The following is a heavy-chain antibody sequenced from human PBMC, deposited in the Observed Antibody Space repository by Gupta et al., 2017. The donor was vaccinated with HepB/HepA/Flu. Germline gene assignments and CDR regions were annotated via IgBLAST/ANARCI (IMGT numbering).Heavy chain of an antibody. CDR2: ICFHGNNK. D-gene: IGHD5-24*01. CDR1: GLSFSTYD. CDR3: AKYGTIRGKSYYYTGMDV. J-gene: IGHJ6*02. V-gene: IGHV3-33*06. Sequence: QVQLVESGGGVLHPGTPLRLSCAASGLSFSTYDMQWVAQAPGKGLEGVEFICFHGNNKNYAESLKGRFTVSRDNAKNTLYLEMNSLRAEDTAVYYCAKYGTIRGKSYYYTGMDVWGQGTTGTVSS.